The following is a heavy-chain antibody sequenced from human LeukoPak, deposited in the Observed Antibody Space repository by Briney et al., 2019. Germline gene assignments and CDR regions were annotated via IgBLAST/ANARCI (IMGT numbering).Heavy chain of an antibody. V-gene: IGHV3-64*01. Sequence: GGSLRLSCAASGFTFSSYAMHWVRQAPGKGLEYVSAISSNGGSTYYANSVKGRFTISRDNSKNTLYLQMGSLRAEDMAVYYCASSRSWYKPCLDYWVQGTLVTVSS. CDR3: ASSRSWYKPCLDY. CDR2: ISSNGGST. J-gene: IGHJ4*02. CDR1: GFTFSSYA. D-gene: IGHD6-13*01.